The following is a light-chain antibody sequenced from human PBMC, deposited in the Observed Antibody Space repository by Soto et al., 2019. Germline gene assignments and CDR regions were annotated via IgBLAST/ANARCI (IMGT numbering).Light chain of an antibody. CDR2: AAS. J-gene: IGKJ5*01. CDR3: QQANLFPIT. CDR1: QGLSSW. V-gene: IGKV1D-12*01. Sequence: DIQLTQSPSSVSASVGDRVTITCRASQGLSSWLAWYQQKPGKAPKLLIYAASTLQSGVPSRFSGSGSGTDFTLPIRSLQPEDFATYYCQQANLFPITVAQGTRLELK.